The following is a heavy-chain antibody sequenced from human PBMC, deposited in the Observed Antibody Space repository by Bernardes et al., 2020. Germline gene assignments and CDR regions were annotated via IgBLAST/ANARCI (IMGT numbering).Heavy chain of an antibody. CDR1: GFTFSNAW. CDR2: IKRKADGGTT. J-gene: IGHJ4*02. V-gene: IGHV3-15*01. D-gene: IGHD2-2*01. CDR3: TTVGLLVPAANFDY. Sequence: GGSLRLSCAASGFTFSNAWMNWVRQAPGKGLEWVGRIKRKADGGTTDYAAPVKGRFTISRDDSKNTLYLQMNSLKTEDTAVYYCTTVGLLVPAANFDYWGQGTLVTVSS.